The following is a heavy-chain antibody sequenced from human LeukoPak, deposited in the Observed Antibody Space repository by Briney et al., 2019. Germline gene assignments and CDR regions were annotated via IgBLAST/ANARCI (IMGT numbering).Heavy chain of an antibody. V-gene: IGHV1-8*03. CDR2: MNPNSGNT. CDR1: GYTFTSYD. D-gene: IGHD3-9*01. Sequence: ASVKVSCKASGYTFTSYDINWVRQAPGQGLEWMGWMNPNSGNTGYAQKFQGRVTITRNTSISTAYMELSSLRSEDTAVYYCARNTYYDTSPPYMDVWGKGTTVTVSS. CDR3: ARNTYYDTSPPYMDV. J-gene: IGHJ6*03.